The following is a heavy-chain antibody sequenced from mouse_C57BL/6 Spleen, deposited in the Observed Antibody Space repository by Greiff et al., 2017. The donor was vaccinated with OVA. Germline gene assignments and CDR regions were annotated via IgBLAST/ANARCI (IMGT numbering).Heavy chain of an antibody. Sequence: VQLQQSGAELVKPGASVKISCKASGYAFSSYWMNWVKQRPGKGLEWIGQIYPGDGDTNYNGKFKGKATLTADKSSSTAYMQLSSLTSEDAAVYFCARGWETPDYFDYWGQGTTLTVSS. CDR1: GYAFSSYW. CDR2: IYPGDGDT. J-gene: IGHJ2*01. D-gene: IGHD1-1*02. CDR3: ARGWETPDYFDY. V-gene: IGHV1-80*01.